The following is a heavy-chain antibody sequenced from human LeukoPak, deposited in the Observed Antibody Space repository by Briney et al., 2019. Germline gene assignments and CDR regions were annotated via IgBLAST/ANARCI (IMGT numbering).Heavy chain of an antibody. V-gene: IGHV3-48*04. J-gene: IGHJ4*02. CDR2: ISSSGITI. Sequence: PGGSLRLSCAASGFTFSSYSMNWVRQAPGKGLEWLSYISSSGITIYYADSVKGRFTISRDNAKSSLYLQMNSLRAEDMAVYYCALGNYNSPIDYWGQGTLVTVSS. CDR1: GFTFSSYS. CDR3: ALGNYNSPIDY. D-gene: IGHD3-22*01.